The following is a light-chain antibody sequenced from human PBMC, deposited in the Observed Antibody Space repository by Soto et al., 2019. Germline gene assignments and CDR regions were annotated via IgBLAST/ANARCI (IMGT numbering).Light chain of an antibody. Sequence: IQLTQSPSTLSASVGDRVTITCRVSQSISDLLAWYHQKPGKAPKLLIYDASSLESGAPSRFSGSGYGTEFTLTISSLQPDDFATYYCQQYNSPYTFGQGTKV. V-gene: IGKV1-5*01. CDR3: QQYNSPYT. CDR1: QSISDL. CDR2: DAS. J-gene: IGKJ2*01.